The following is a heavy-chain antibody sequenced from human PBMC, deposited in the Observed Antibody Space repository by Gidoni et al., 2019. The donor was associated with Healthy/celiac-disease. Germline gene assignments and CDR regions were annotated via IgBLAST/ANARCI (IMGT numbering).Heavy chain of an antibody. CDR3: ARHARVATTHFDY. CDR2: IYYSGST. J-gene: IGHJ4*02. V-gene: IGHV4-39*01. Sequence: QLQLQESGPGLVKPSETLSLTCTVSGGSISSSSYYWGWIRQPPGKGLEWIGSIYYSGSTYYNPSLKSRVTISVDTSKNQFSLKLSSVTAADTAVYYCARHARVATTHFDYWGQGTLVTVSS. CDR1: GGSISSSSYY. D-gene: IGHD5-12*01.